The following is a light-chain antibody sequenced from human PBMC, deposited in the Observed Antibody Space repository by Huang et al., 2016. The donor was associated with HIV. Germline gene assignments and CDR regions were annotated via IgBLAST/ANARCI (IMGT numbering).Light chain of an antibody. CDR2: SAS. V-gene: IGKV3-20*01. CDR1: QSISSSF. Sequence: IVLTQSPGTLSLSLGARATLSCRASQSISSSFLAWFQQKPGQAPRRLIYSASSRAAGIPDRFGGSGSGTDFTLTINRLEPEDSAVYYCHQYGSSPPNTFGQGTKLEIK. J-gene: IGKJ2*01. CDR3: HQYGSSPPNT.